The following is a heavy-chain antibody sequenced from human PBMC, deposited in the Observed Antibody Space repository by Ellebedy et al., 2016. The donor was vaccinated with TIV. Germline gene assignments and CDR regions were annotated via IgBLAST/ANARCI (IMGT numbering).Heavy chain of an antibody. Sequence: SGPTLVKPTETLTLTCTFSGFSLNPSGVRVGWVRQAPGNALDWLAHIHWNDDKRHSPSLRNRLSIAKDTYKNTVVLTMSNMDPVDTATYYCVHIRVVDISGRVTDFEHWGQGTLVTVSS. D-gene: IGHD6-19*01. CDR2: IHWNDDK. CDR1: GFSLNPSGVR. V-gene: IGHV2-5*01. J-gene: IGHJ4*02. CDR3: VHIRVVDISGRVTDFEH.